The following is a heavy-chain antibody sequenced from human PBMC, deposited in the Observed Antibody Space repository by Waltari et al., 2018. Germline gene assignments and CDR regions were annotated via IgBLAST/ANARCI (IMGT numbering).Heavy chain of an antibody. Sequence: QVQLQQWGAGLLKPSETLALTCVVYGGSFSDYYWSWVRQPPGKELEWIGEINHSGSTHYNPSLKSRATISVDTSKNQFSLKLSSATAADTAVYYCVRHDHDSEAFDPWGQGTLVTVSS. CDR1: GGSFSDYY. CDR3: VRHDHDSEAFDP. D-gene: IGHD3-22*01. V-gene: IGHV4-34*01. CDR2: INHSGST. J-gene: IGHJ5*02.